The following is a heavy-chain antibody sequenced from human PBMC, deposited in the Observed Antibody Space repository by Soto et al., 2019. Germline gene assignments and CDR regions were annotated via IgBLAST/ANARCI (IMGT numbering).Heavy chain of an antibody. V-gene: IGHV3-30-3*01. J-gene: IGHJ4*02. Sequence: GGSLRLSCAASGFTFSSYAMHWVRQAPGKGLEWVAVISYDGSNKYYADSVKGRFTISRDNSKNTLYLQMNSLRAEDTAVYYCARVVRYSSGWYYFDYWGQGTLVTVS. CDR2: ISYDGSNK. CDR1: GFTFSSYA. CDR3: ARVVRYSSGWYYFDY. D-gene: IGHD6-19*01.